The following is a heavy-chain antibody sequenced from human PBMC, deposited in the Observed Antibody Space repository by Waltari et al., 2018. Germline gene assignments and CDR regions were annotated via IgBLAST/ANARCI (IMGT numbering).Heavy chain of an antibody. CDR2: IKQDGSEK. CDR1: GFTFSSYW. J-gene: IGHJ3*02. V-gene: IGHV3-7*03. CDR3: ASFDRPEGAFDI. Sequence: EVQLVESGGGLVQPGGSLRLSCAASGFTFSSYWMSWVRQAPGKGLERVANIKQDGSEKYYVDSVKGRFTISRDNAKNSLYLQMTSLRAEDTAVYYCASFDRPEGAFDIWGQGTMVTVSS.